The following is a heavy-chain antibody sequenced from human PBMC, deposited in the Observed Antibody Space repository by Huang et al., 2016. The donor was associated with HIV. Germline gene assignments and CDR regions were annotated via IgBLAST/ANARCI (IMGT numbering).Heavy chain of an antibody. CDR2: RIPRFGTR. D-gene: IGHD3-16*01. Sequence: QVQLVQSGAEVRKPGSSVKVSCRASGGSCKNFGINWVRQAPGQGLEWMGWRIPRFGTRNDAQRFKDRVTITADETTGVVHLEVTSLRSDDTAVYFCAKRGGAWGSPYAFDLWGPGTMVTVSS. J-gene: IGHJ3*01. CDR1: GGSCKNFG. V-gene: IGHV1-69*13. CDR3: AKRGGAWGSPYAFDL.